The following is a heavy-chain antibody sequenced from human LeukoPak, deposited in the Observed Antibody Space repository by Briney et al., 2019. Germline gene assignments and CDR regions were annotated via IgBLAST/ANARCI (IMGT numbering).Heavy chain of an antibody. CDR1: GFTFSSYA. J-gene: IGHJ4*02. Sequence: GGSLRLSCAASGFTFSSYAMSWVRRAPGKGLEWVSAISGSGGSTYYADSVKGRFTISRDNSKNTLYLQMNSLRAEDTAVYYCAKGSLFDWLLFFDYWGQGTLVTVSS. V-gene: IGHV3-23*01. CDR3: AKGSLFDWLLFFDY. CDR2: ISGSGGST. D-gene: IGHD3-9*01.